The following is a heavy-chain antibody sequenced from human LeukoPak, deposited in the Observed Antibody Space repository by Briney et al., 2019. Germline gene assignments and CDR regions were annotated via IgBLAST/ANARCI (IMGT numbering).Heavy chain of an antibody. V-gene: IGHV3-7*01. Sequence: GGSLRLSCAASGFTFSSYWMSWVRQAPGKGLEWVANIKQDGSEKYYVDSVKGRFTISRDNAKNSLSLQMNSLRAEDTAVYYCARDYSGSYHSFDYWGQGTLVTVSS. CDR2: IKQDGSEK. D-gene: IGHD1-26*01. CDR3: ARDYSGSYHSFDY. J-gene: IGHJ4*02. CDR1: GFTFSSYW.